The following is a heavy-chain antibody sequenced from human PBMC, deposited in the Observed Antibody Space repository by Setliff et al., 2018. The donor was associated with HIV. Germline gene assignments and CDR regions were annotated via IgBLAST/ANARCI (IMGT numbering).Heavy chain of an antibody. J-gene: IGHJ5*02. Sequence: HPGGSLRLSCVASGFTFGSYGMHWVRQAPGMGLEWVALIWNDGSNKYYADSVRGRFTISRDNSKNTLYLQMSSLSAEDTAVYYCAKDWTGGLSHWFDPWGQGALVTVSS. D-gene: IGHD3-16*01. CDR3: AKDWTGGLSHWFDP. CDR2: IWNDGSNK. CDR1: GFTFGSYG. V-gene: IGHV3-33*06.